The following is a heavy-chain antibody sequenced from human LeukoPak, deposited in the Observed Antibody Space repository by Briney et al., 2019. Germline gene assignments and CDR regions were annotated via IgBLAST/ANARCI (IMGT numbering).Heavy chain of an antibody. CDR1: GYTFTGNF. D-gene: IGHD6-13*01. CDR2: INPNSGGT. Sequence: ASVKVSCKASGYTFTGNFMHWVRQAPGQGLEWMGWINPNSGGTNYAQKFQGRVTITRDTSISTAYMELTSLRSDDTAMYYCARGPSWAFDSWGQGTLVTVSS. J-gene: IGHJ4*02. V-gene: IGHV1-2*02. CDR3: ARGPSWAFDS.